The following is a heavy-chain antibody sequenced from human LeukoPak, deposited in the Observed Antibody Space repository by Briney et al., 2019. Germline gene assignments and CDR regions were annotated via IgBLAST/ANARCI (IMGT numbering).Heavy chain of an antibody. J-gene: IGHJ4*02. V-gene: IGHV3-21*01. CDR1: GFTFSSYS. CDR3: ARGDSSGYYYY. D-gene: IGHD3-22*01. CDR2: ISSSSYI. Sequence: GGSLRLSCAASGFTFSSYSMNWVRQAPGKGLEWVSSISSSSYIYYADSVKGRFTISRDNAKNSLYLQMNSLRAEDTAVYYCARGDSSGYYYYWGQGTLVTVYS.